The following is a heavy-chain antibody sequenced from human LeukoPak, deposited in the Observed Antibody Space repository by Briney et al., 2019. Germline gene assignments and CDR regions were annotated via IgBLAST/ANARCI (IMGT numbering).Heavy chain of an antibody. Sequence: KSGGSLRLSCAASGFTFSSYSMNWVRQAPGKGLEWVSCISSSSSYIYYADSVKGRFTISRDNAKNSLYLQMNSLRAEDTAVYYCARDHVAVALYYYYYYMDVWGKGTTVTVSS. CDR1: GFTFSSYS. V-gene: IGHV3-21*01. J-gene: IGHJ6*03. CDR2: ISSSSSYI. CDR3: ARDHVAVALYYYYYYMDV. D-gene: IGHD6-19*01.